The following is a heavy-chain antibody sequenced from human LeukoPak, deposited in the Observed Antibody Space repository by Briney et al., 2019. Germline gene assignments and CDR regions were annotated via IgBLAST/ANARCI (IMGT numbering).Heavy chain of an antibody. CDR3: ARTYSKYFDL. CDR1: GGSISSYY. J-gene: IGHJ2*01. D-gene: IGHD2-15*01. Sequence: PSETLSLTRTVSGGSISSYYWSWIRQPPGKGLEWIGYIYYSGSTNYNPSLKSRVTISVDTSKNQFSLKLSSVTAADTAVYYCARTYSKYFDLWGRGTLVTVSS. CDR2: IYYSGST. V-gene: IGHV4-59*08.